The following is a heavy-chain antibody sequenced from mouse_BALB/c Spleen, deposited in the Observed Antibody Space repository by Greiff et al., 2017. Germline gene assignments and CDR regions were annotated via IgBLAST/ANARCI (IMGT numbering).Heavy chain of an antibody. CDR1: GFNIKDTY. Sequence: VQLQQSGAELVKPGASVKLSCTASGFNIKDTYMHWVKQRPEQGLEWIGRIDPANGNTKYDPKFQGKATITADTSSNTAYLQVSSLTSEDTAVYYCARPSYDYDVYYYAMDYWGQGTSVTVSS. D-gene: IGHD2-4*01. CDR3: ARPSYDYDVYYYAMDY. CDR2: IDPANGNT. J-gene: IGHJ4*01. V-gene: IGHV14-3*02.